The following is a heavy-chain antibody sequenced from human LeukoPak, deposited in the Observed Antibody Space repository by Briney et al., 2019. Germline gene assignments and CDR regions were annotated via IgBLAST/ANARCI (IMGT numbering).Heavy chain of an antibody. Sequence: SETLSLTCTVSGGSISSYYWSWIRQPPGKGLEWIGYIYYSGSTNYNPSLKSRVTISVDTSKNQFSLKLSSVTAADTAVYYCARDRYYYGSGSYFVSYWGQGTLVTVSS. V-gene: IGHV4-59*12. CDR2: IYYSGST. D-gene: IGHD3-10*01. J-gene: IGHJ4*02. CDR3: ARDRYYYGSGSYFVSY. CDR1: GGSISSYY.